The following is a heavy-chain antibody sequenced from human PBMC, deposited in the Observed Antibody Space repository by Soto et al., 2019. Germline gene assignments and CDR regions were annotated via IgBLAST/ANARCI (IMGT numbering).Heavy chain of an antibody. D-gene: IGHD3-22*01. CDR3: ARDLVFGRPVHPTSLYYRAFDY. CDR1: GYTFTSYG. CDR2: ISAYNGNT. V-gene: IGHV1-18*01. J-gene: IGHJ4*02. Sequence: ASVKVSCKASGYTFTSYGISWVRQAPGQGLEWMGWISAYNGNTNYAQQLQGRVTMTTDTSTSTAYMELRSLRSDDTAVYYCARDLVFGRPVHPTSLYYRAFDYWGQGTLVTVSS.